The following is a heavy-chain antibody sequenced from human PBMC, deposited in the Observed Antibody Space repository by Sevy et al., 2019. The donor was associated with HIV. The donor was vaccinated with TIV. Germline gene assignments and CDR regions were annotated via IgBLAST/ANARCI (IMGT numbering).Heavy chain of an antibody. CDR2: VSSSDYI. V-gene: IGHV3-21*01. D-gene: IGHD6-13*01. J-gene: IGHJ4*02. CDR1: GFTFSSYS. CDR3: AKSWGSITAAGLDY. Sequence: GGSLRLSCVASGFTFSSYSMHWVRQAPGKGLEWVSSVSSSDYIYYADSVKGRFTISRDNAKNSLYLQMNSLRAEDTAVYYCAKSWGSITAAGLDYWGQGTLVTVSS.